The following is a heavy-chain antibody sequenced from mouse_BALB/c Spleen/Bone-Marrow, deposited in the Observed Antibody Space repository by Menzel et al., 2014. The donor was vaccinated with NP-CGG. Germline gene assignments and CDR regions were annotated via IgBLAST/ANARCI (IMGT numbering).Heavy chain of an antibody. D-gene: IGHD1-1*01. CDR2: IYPRDGST. CDR1: GYTFTSYY. CDR3: ARGAVAPHWYFDV. V-gene: IGHV1S12*01. J-gene: IGHJ1*01. Sequence: QVQLQQSGPELVKPGASVKISCKASGYTFTSYYIHWVKQRPGQGLEWIGYIYPRDGSTNYNEKFKGKATLTADTSSSTAYMQLSSLTSEDSAVYFCARGAVAPHWYFDVWGAGTTVTVSS.